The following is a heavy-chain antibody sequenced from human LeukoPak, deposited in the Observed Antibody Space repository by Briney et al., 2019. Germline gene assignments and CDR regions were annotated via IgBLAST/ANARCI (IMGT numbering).Heavy chain of an antibody. CDR1: GGSISSYY. Sequence: SETLSLTCTVSGGSISSYYWSWIRQPPGKELVWIGYIYYSGSTNYNPSLKSRVTISVDTSKNQFSLKLSSVTAADTAVYYCARRRGRYGSGSYYAFDIWGQGTMVTVSS. CDR3: ARRRGRYGSGSYYAFDI. CDR2: IYYSGST. D-gene: IGHD3-10*01. V-gene: IGHV4-59*08. J-gene: IGHJ3*02.